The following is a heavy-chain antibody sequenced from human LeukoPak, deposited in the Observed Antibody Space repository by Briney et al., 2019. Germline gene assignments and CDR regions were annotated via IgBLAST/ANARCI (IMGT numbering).Heavy chain of an antibody. J-gene: IGHJ3*02. Sequence: GGSLRLSCAASGFTFNNYPMSWVRQTPGKGLEWVSVIGSSGGSTHYADSVKGRFTISRDNSRNTLSLQMNSLRAEDTAVYYCAKDPSDYVGAFDIWGQGTMVSVSS. CDR1: GFTFNNYP. V-gene: IGHV3-23*01. D-gene: IGHD4-23*01. CDR2: IGSSGGST. CDR3: AKDPSDYVGAFDI.